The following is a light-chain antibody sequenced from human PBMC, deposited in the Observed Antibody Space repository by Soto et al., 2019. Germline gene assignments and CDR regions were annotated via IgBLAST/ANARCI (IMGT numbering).Light chain of an antibody. V-gene: IGKV1-27*01. CDR3: QKYNSAPRT. CDR1: QGISNY. CDR2: TAS. J-gene: IGKJ3*01. Sequence: DIQMTQSPSSLSASVGDRVTITCRASQGISNYLVWYQQKPGKVPKRLIYTASTLQSRVPSRFSGSGSGTDFTLTISRLQPEDVATYYCQKYNSAPRTFGPGTKVDIK.